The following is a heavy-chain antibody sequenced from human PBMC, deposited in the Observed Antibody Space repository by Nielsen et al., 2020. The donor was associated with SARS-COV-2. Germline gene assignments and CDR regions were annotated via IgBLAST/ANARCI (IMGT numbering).Heavy chain of an antibody. V-gene: IGHV3-48*02. CDR1: GFTFNTYS. CDR2: INSANTI. D-gene: IGHD3-22*01. Sequence: GESLKISCAASGFTFNTYSMNWVRQAPGKGLEWLSYINSANTIYYADSVKGRFTISRDNAKNSLYLQMNSLRDEDTAVYYCASSNGFLDHWGQGTLVIVSS. CDR3: ASSNGFLDH. J-gene: IGHJ4*02.